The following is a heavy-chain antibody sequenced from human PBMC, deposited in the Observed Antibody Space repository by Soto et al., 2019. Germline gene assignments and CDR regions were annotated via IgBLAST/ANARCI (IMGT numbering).Heavy chain of an antibody. Sequence: PGGSLRLSCAASGFTFDDYAIHWVRQAPGKGLEWVSGISWNSGSIGYADSVKGRFTISRDNAKNSLYLQMNSLRAEDTALYYCAKDISDYYGSGSYYDYWGQGTLVTVSS. CDR1: GFTFDDYA. CDR3: AKDISDYYGSGSYYDY. CDR2: ISWNSGSI. V-gene: IGHV3-9*01. D-gene: IGHD3-10*01. J-gene: IGHJ4*02.